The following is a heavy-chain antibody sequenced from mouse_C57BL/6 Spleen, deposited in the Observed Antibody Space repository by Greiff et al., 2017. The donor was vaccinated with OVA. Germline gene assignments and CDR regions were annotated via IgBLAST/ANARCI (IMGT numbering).Heavy chain of an antibody. CDR2: INPNNGGT. CDR1: GYTFTDYN. Sequence: EVKLQQSGPELVKPGASVKMSCKASGYTFTDYNMHWVKQSHGKSLEWIGYINPNNGGTSYNQKFKGKATLTVNKSSSTAYMELRSLTSEDSAVYYCAREIYYDYDGSYWGQGTTLTVSS. V-gene: IGHV1-22*01. CDR3: AREIYYDYDGSY. J-gene: IGHJ2*01. D-gene: IGHD2-4*01.